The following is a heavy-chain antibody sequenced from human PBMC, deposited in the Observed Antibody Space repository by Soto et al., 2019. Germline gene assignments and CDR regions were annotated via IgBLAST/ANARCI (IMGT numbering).Heavy chain of an antibody. Sequence: QVQLVESGGGLVKPGGSLRLSCAASGFTFSAYYMSWIRQAPGKGLEWVAYISSSSSYTNYADSVKGRFTISRDNAKNSLYLQMNSLRAEDTAVYHCARGERSSSWYGFDYWGQGTLVTVSS. D-gene: IGHD6-13*01. CDR3: ARGERSSSWYGFDY. CDR1: GFTFSAYY. CDR2: ISSSSSYT. V-gene: IGHV3-11*06. J-gene: IGHJ4*02.